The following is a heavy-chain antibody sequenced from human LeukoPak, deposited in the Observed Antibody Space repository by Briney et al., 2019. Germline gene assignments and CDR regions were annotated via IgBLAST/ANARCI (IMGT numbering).Heavy chain of an antibody. V-gene: IGHV4-4*09. CDR3: ARLVGWFDP. CDR2: IYTSGST. J-gene: IGHJ5*02. Sequence: SETLSLTCTVSGGSISSYYWSWIRQPPGKGLEWIGYIYTSGSTNYNPSLKSRVTISVDTSKNQFSLKLSFVTAADTAVYYCARLVGWFDPWGQGTLVTVSS. CDR1: GGSISSYY.